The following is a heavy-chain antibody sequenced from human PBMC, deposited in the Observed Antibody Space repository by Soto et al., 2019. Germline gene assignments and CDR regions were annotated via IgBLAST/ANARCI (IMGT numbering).Heavy chain of an antibody. D-gene: IGHD1-1*01. CDR3: ARGWRFDP. J-gene: IGHJ5*02. V-gene: IGHV4-34*01. CDR1: GGSFSGYQ. CDR2: INHSGTT. Sequence: TLSLTCGVYGGSFSGYQWNWIRQSPGQGPEWIGEINHSGTTKYNPSLESRINLSVDTSKKQFSLKMFSVTAADTAIYYCARGWRFDPWGQGTQVTVSS.